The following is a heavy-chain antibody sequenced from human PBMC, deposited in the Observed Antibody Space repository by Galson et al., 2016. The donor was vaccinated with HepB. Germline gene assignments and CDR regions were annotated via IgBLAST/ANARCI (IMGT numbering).Heavy chain of an antibody. CDR2: INAGNGST. D-gene: IGHD2-2*02. V-gene: IGHV1-3*01. Sequence: SVKVSCKASGYTFSSYALHWVRQAPGQRFEWMGWINAGNGSTKYAQNLQGRVTITMDRSARTVYMELSSLRFEDTAVYYCARDRKIYQLLYPGYYYGMDVWGQGTTVTVSS. CDR1: GYTFSSYA. CDR3: ARDRKIYQLLYPGYYYGMDV. J-gene: IGHJ6*02.